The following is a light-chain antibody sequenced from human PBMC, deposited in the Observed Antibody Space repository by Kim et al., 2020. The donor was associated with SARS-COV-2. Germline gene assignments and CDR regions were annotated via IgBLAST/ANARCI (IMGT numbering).Light chain of an antibody. CDR2: RDS. J-gene: IGLJ2*01. CDR3: QVWYSSVV. CDR1: NIGSKN. Sequence: SYELTQPLSVSVALGQTARITCGGNNIGSKNVHWYQQKPGQAPVLVIYRDSNRPSGIPERFSGSNSGNTATLTISRAQAGDEADYYCQVWYSSVVFGGGTQLTVL. V-gene: IGLV3-9*01.